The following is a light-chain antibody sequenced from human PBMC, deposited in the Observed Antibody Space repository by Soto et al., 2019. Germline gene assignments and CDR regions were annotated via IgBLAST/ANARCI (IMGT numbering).Light chain of an antibody. V-gene: IGKV3-11*01. CDR3: EQRDNWPWT. Sequence: ETVLTQSPATLSLSPGERATLSCRASQSVRSNLAWYQHKPGQAPRLLIYDASNRATGIPGRFSGSGSGTDFTLTISNQESEDFAVYDGEQRDNWPWTFGHGAKVEIK. CDR2: DAS. J-gene: IGKJ1*01. CDR1: QSVRSN.